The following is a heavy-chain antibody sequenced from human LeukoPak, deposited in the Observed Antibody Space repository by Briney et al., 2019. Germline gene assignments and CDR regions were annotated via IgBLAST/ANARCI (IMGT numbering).Heavy chain of an antibody. CDR3: ARGQFCSGGRCYLNLDY. D-gene: IGHD2-15*01. CDR2: NWHEGSNE. Sequence: GGSLRLSCAASGFTFSAFDMQWLPQAPGKARVGGADNWHEGSNELYADSVRGLSTISRDNSKNRLYPHKNSERAGDTDVCQCARGQFCSGGRCYLNLDYWGQGTLVTVCS. CDR1: GFTFSAFD. J-gene: IGHJ4*02. V-gene: IGHV3-33*04.